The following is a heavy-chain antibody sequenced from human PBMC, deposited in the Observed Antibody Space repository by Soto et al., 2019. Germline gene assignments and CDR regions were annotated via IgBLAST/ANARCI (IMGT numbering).Heavy chain of an antibody. Sequence: GESLKISCKASGDSFTNYWIGWVRQMPGKGLEWMGIIYPGDSDSRYSPSFQGQVTISVDKSISTAYLQWSSLKASDTAMYYCAKVSLAAAGNKKFDYWGQATLVTVSS. CDR1: GDSFTNYW. J-gene: IGHJ4*02. CDR3: AKVSLAAAGNKKFDY. CDR2: IYPGDSDS. D-gene: IGHD6-13*01. V-gene: IGHV5-51*01.